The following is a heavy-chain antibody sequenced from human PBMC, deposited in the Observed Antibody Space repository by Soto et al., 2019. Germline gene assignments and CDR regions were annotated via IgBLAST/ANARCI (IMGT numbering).Heavy chain of an antibody. J-gene: IGHJ5*02. V-gene: IGHV4-59*01. Sequence: ETLSLTCTVSGGSMSRYYWTWIRQPPGKGLEWIGNIHYTGSTNYNPSLKSRVTILLGTSTSQFSLKVSSVTAADTAVYYCARDLTISSTDGPLDPWGHGTLVTVSS. CDR3: ARDLTISSTDGPLDP. CDR1: GGSMSRYY. D-gene: IGHD1-1*01. CDR2: IHYTGST.